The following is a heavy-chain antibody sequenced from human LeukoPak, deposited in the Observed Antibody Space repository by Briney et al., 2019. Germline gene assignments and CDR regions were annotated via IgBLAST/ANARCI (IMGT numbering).Heavy chain of an antibody. CDR2: IYHTGTT. J-gene: IGHJ5*02. V-gene: IGHV4-39*01. Sequence: SETLSVTCNVSGGSISDTSYYWGWIRQPPGKGLEWIGSIYHTGTTYYSPSLKSRVTISVHTSKNQFSLKLSSVTAADTAVYYCARQECNGGSCYSEAIWFDPWGQGTLVTVSS. CDR1: GGSISDTSYY. D-gene: IGHD2-15*01. CDR3: ARQECNGGSCYSEAIWFDP.